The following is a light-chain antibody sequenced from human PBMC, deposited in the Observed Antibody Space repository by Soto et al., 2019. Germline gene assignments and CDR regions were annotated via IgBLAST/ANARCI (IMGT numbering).Light chain of an antibody. CDR1: QSPLHSDRYNY. J-gene: IGKJ1*01. Sequence: DTVMTQSPLSMPVTPGEAASISCRSSQSPLHSDRYNYLDWYLQKPGQSPQLLIYLGSNRASGVPDRVSGSGSGTDFTLKISRVEAEDVGLYYCMQTLQTRTFGQGTKVDIK. CDR2: LGS. CDR3: MQTLQTRT. V-gene: IGKV2-28*01.